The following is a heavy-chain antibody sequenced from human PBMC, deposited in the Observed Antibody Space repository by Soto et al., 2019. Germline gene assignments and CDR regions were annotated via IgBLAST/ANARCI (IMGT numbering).Heavy chain of an antibody. Sequence: EVQLLESGGGLVQPGGSLRLSCAASGFTFSSYAMSWVRQAPGKGLEWVSAISGSDGSTYYADYVKARFTISRDKSKNALYLQMNSVRAEDTAVYYCAKSIDFWSGCYDQWGQVTLVTLSS. J-gene: IGHJ4*02. D-gene: IGHD3-3*01. CDR1: GFTFSSYA. CDR3: AKSIDFWSGCYDQ. CDR2: ISGSDGST. V-gene: IGHV3-23*01.